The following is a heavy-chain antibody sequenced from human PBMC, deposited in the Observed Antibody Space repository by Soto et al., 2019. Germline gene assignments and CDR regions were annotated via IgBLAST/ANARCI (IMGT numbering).Heavy chain of an antibody. CDR2: ISGSGGST. V-gene: IGHV3-23*01. CDR1: GFTFSSYA. J-gene: IGHJ6*02. CDR3: ATAIVATSYYYYAIDV. D-gene: IGHD5-12*01. Sequence: GGSLRLSCAASGFTFSSYAMSWFRQAPGKGLEWVSAISGSGGSTYYADSVKGRFTISRDNSKNTLYLQMNSLRAEDTAVYYCATAIVATSYYYYAIDVLSQGTTVTVS.